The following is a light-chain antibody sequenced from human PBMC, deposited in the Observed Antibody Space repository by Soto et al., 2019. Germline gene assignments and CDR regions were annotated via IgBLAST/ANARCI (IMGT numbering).Light chain of an antibody. CDR3: QQYGTSPWT. CDR2: GAS. V-gene: IGKV3-20*01. Sequence: EVVLTQSPGTLSLSPGERATLSCRASQSVSSSSLGWYQQKPGQAPRLLIYGASSRATGIPDRLSGSGSGTDFTLTISRLEPEDFAVYYCQQYGTSPWTFGQGTKVEIK. J-gene: IGKJ1*01. CDR1: QSVSSSS.